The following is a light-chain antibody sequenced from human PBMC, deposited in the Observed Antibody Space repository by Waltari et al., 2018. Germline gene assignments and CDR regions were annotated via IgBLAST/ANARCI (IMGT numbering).Light chain of an antibody. J-gene: IGKJ1*01. CDR2: KAS. CDR3: QQYSGDST. CDR1: QLLRNW. V-gene: IGKV1-5*03. Sequence: DIQMTQSPSPLSASLGSRFIITCLATQLLRNWLAWYQQKPWKAPKLLIYKASNLQSGVPSRFSGSGSGTEFTLTISSLQPDDFATYYCQQYSGDSTFGQGTKVEIK.